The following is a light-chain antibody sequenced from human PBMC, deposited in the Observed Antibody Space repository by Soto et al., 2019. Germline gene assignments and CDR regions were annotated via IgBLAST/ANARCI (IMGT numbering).Light chain of an antibody. Sequence: IHMTQSPSSLSASVGDRVTITCRASQRITTYLNWYQQKPGKAPKLLISTAATLQGGVPSRFRGRVSGTDFTLTITTLQPEDFATYFCQQSYSTPYTFGQGTKLEIK. CDR2: TAA. CDR1: QRITTY. V-gene: IGKV1-39*01. CDR3: QQSYSTPYT. J-gene: IGKJ2*01.